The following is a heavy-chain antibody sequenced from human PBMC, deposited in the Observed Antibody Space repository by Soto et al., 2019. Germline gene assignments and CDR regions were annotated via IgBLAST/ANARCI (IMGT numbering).Heavy chain of an antibody. D-gene: IGHD6-13*01. Sequence: QVHLVESGGGVVQPGRSLRLSCATSGFTFTNYVMHWVRQTPGKGLEWVANVGYDGRQKWYEDLAKGRFTISRDNSENTVSLQMNSLRVEDTAVYYCATEPVESIWRIGSWGIDNWGQGTLVTVSS. CDR3: ATEPVESIWRIGSWGIDN. CDR2: VGYDGRQK. CDR1: GFTFTNYV. J-gene: IGHJ4*02. V-gene: IGHV3-33*03.